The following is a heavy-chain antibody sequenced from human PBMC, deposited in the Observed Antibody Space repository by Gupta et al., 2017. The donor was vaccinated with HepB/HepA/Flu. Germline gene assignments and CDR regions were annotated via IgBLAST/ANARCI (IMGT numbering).Heavy chain of an antibody. CDR1: GGTFSSYA. CDR2: IIPILGIA. V-gene: IGHV1-69*04. Sequence: QVQLVQSGAEVKKPGSSVKVSCKASGGTFSSYAISWVRQAPGQGLEWMGRIIPILGIANYAQKFQGRVTITADKSTSTAYMELSSLRPEDTAVYYFARNVDTAMDDNLWGQGTLVTVSS. CDR3: ARNVDTAMDDNL. J-gene: IGHJ4*02. D-gene: IGHD5-18*01.